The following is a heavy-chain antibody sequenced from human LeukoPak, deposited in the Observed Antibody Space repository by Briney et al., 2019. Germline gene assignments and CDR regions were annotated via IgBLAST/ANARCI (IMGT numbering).Heavy chain of an antibody. CDR2: ISAYNGNT. CDR3: ARDAWYSGYEAELVLGWFDP. J-gene: IGHJ5*02. D-gene: IGHD5-12*01. V-gene: IGHV1-18*04. CDR1: GYTFTSYG. Sequence: GASVKVSCKASGYTFTSYGISWVRQAPGQGLEWMGWISAYNGNTNYAQKLQGRVTMTTDTSTSTAYMELRSLRSDDTAVYYCARDAWYSGYEAELVLGWFDPWGQGTLVTVSS.